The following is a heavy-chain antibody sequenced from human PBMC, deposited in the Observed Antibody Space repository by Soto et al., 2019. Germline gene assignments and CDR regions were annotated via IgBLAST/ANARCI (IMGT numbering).Heavy chain of an antibody. Sequence: SETLSLTCTVSGGSISSSSYYWGWIRQPPGKGLEWIGSIYYSGSTYYNPSLKSRVTISVDTSKNQFSLKLSSVTAADTAVYYCARASRYCSSTSCIGGTNYCYNGMDVWCQGTTVTV. CDR1: GGSISSSSYY. CDR2: IYYSGST. CDR3: ARASRYCSSTSCIGGTNYCYNGMDV. V-gene: IGHV4-39*01. J-gene: IGHJ6*02. D-gene: IGHD2-2*01.